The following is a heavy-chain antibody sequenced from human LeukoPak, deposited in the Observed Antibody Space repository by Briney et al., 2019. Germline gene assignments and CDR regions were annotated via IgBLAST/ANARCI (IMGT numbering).Heavy chain of an antibody. D-gene: IGHD1-14*01. Sequence: SVKVSCKASGYTFTSYDINWVRQAPGQGLEWMGGIIPIFGTANYAQKFQGRVTITADESTSTAYMELSSLRSEDTAVYYCARARIGTNFDYWGQGTLVTVSS. CDR2: IIPIFGTA. CDR1: GYTFTSYD. CDR3: ARARIGTNFDY. J-gene: IGHJ4*02. V-gene: IGHV1-69*13.